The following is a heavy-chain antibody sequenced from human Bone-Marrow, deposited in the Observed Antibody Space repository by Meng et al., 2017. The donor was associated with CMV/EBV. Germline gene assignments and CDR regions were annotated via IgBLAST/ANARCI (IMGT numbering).Heavy chain of an antibody. CDR2: IYYSGST. J-gene: IGHJ5*02. V-gene: IGHV4-39*07. D-gene: IGHD5-18*01. CDR3: GSDLVDTVNWFDP. CDR1: GGSISSSSYY. Sequence: SETLSLTCTVSGGSISSSSYYWGWIRQPPGKGLEWIGSIYYSGSTYYNPSLKSRVTISVDTSKNQFSLQLSSVTAADTAVYYCGSDLVDTVNWFDPWGQGTLVTVSS.